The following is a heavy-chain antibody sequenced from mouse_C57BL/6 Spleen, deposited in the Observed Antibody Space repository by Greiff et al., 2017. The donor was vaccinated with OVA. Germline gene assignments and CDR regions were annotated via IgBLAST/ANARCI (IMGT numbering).Heavy chain of an antibody. D-gene: IGHD2-10*02. CDR1: GFTFSSYA. J-gene: IGHJ3*01. Sequence: EVKVVESGEGLVKPGGSLKLSCAASGFTFSSYAMSWVRQTPEKRLEWVAYISSGGDYIYYADTVKGRFTISRDNARNTLYLQMSSLKSEDTAMYYCTRGGYGNPFAYWGQGTLVTVSA. CDR3: TRGGYGNPFAY. CDR2: ISSGGDYI. V-gene: IGHV5-9-1*02.